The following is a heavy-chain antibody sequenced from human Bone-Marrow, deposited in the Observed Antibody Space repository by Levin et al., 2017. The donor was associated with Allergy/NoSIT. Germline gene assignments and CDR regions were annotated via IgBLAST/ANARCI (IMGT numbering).Heavy chain of an antibody. V-gene: IGHV2-5*01. CDR3: AHSTLELGIPHFAY. Sequence: SGPTLVKPTQTLTLTCTFSGFSLTTSGVGVGWIRQPPGKALEWLALIYWNDFRRYSPSLKSRLTITKDTSKNQVVLTMTNMDPVDTATYYCAHSTLELGIPHFAYWGQGTLITVSS. CDR2: IYWNDFR. J-gene: IGHJ4*02. CDR1: GFSLTTSGVG. D-gene: IGHD1-7*01.